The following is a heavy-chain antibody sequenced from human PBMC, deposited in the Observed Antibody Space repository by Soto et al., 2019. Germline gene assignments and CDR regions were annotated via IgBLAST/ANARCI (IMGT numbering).Heavy chain of an antibody. J-gene: IGHJ4*02. CDR2: ISYDGSNK. CDR3: AKDGVKKGGKTLDY. V-gene: IGHV3-30*18. D-gene: IGHD2-8*01. Sequence: GGSLRLSCAASGFTFSSYGMHWVRQAPGKGLEWVAVISYDGSNKYYADSVKGRFTISRDNSKNTLYLQMNSLRAEDTAVYYCAKDGVKKGGKTLDYWGQGT. CDR1: GFTFSSYG.